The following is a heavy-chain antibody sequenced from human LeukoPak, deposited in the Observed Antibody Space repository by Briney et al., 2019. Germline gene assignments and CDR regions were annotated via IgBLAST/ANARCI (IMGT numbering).Heavy chain of an antibody. D-gene: IGHD3-3*01. J-gene: IGHJ3*02. Sequence: PEGSLRLSCAASGFSFSSYEMNWVRQAPGKGLEWVSYISSSGSTIYYADSVKDRFTISRDNAKNSLYLQMNSLRAKDTAAYYCARKRRWSPGAFDIWGQGTMVTVSS. V-gene: IGHV3-48*03. CDR1: GFSFSSYE. CDR3: ARKRRWSPGAFDI. CDR2: ISSSGSTI.